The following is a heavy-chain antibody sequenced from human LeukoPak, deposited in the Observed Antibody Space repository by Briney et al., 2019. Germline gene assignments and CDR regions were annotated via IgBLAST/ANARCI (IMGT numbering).Heavy chain of an antibody. CDR3: ARDNSAISDCSSASCFHFNY. Sequence: GASVKLSCKASGYTFTRYGITWVRQAPGQGLEWMGWISAYNGNTNYAHKVQGRVTMTTDTSTSTAYMELRSLSSDDTAVYYCARDNSAISDCSSASCFHFNYWGQGTLVTVSS. J-gene: IGHJ4*02. CDR2: ISAYNGNT. CDR1: GYTFTRYG. D-gene: IGHD2-2*01. V-gene: IGHV1-18*01.